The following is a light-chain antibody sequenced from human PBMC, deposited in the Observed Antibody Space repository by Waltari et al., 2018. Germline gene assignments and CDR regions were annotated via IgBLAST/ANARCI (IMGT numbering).Light chain of an antibody. CDR2: DVS. J-gene: IGLJ2*01. V-gene: IGLV2-8*01. Sequence: QSALTQPPSASGSPGQSVTISCTGTSSDVGAYNHVSWYQQHPGKAPKLILYDVSKRPSGVRDRFSGSKSGNTASLTVSGLQADDEADYYCNSYAGSSHVVFGGGTTLTVL. CDR3: NSYAGSSHVV. CDR1: SSDVGAYNH.